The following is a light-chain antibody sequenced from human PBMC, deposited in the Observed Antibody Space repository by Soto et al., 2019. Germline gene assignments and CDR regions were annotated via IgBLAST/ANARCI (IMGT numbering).Light chain of an antibody. J-gene: IGLJ1*01. CDR1: SSNIGGNS. CDR3: GSWDSSLSAYV. Sequence: QSMLTQPPSVSAAPGQMVTISCSGSSSNIGGNSVSWYQQLPGTAPKLLIYDDDKRPSGIPDRFSGSKSGTSATLGITGFQTGDEDDYYCGSWDSSLSAYVFGTGTKVTV. CDR2: DDD. V-gene: IGLV1-51*01.